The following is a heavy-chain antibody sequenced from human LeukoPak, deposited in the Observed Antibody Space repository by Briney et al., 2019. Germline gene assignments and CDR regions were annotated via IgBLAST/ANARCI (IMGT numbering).Heavy chain of an antibody. J-gene: IGHJ4*02. CDR3: ARDSYGGNWSLGY. CDR1: GFTFTGYY. Sequence: ASVKVSCKASGFTFTGYYIRWVGQAPGQGLEWMGWVNPNSGGTNYAQMFQGRVTMTRDSSLSTAYMELSWLRSDDTAVYYCARDSYGGNWSLGYWGQGTLVTVSS. V-gene: IGHV1-2*02. D-gene: IGHD4-23*01. CDR2: VNPNSGGT.